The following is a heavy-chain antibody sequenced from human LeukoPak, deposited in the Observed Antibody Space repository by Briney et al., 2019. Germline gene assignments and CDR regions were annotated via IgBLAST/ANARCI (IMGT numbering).Heavy chain of an antibody. CDR3: ARDPGGYDPGAGGYFDY. Sequence: GGSLRLSCEASGFTFSSYEMNWVRQAPGKGLEWVSYISSSGSTIYYADSVKGRFTISRDNAKNSLYLHMNSLRAEDTAVYYCARDPGGYDPGAGGYFDYWGQGTLVTVSS. J-gene: IGHJ4*02. CDR2: ISSSGSTI. V-gene: IGHV3-48*03. D-gene: IGHD5-12*01. CDR1: GFTFSSYE.